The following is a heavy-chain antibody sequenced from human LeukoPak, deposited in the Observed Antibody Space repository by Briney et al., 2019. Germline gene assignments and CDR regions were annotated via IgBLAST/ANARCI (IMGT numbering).Heavy chain of an antibody. CDR1: GGSISSYY. V-gene: IGHV4-4*07. J-gene: IGHJ4*02. CDR2: IYSSGST. CDR3: AREGSMTARPFVSIDY. D-gene: IGHD6-6*01. Sequence: SETLSLTCTVSGGSISSYYWSWIRQPAGKGLEWIGRIYSSGSTNYNPSLKSRVTMSVDTSKNQFSLKLSSVTAADTAVYYCAREGSMTARPFVSIDYWGQGTLVTVSS.